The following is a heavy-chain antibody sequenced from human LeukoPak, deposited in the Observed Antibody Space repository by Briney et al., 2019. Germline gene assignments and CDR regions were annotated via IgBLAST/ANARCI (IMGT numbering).Heavy chain of an antibody. J-gene: IGHJ4*02. D-gene: IGHD2-21*01. CDR2: ISYDGSNE. Sequence: GGSPRLSCAASGFTFSTYGMHWVRQAPGKGLEWVAVISYDGSNEYYADSVKGRFTISRDNSKNTLYLQMSSLRAEDTAVYYCAKEFNRGLPDYWGQGTLVTVPS. V-gene: IGHV3-30*18. CDR3: AKEFNRGLPDY. CDR1: GFTFSTYG.